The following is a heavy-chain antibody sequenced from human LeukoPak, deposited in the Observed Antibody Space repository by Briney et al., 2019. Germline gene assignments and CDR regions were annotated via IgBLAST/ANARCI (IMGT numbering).Heavy chain of an antibody. J-gene: IGHJ4*02. CDR2: IIPILGIA. CDR1: GYTFTSYD. Sequence: SVKVSCKASGYTFTSYDINWVRQAPGQGLEWMGRIIPILGIANYAQKFQGRVTITADKSTSTAYTELSSLRSEDTAVYYCARPSGYDYIWGQGTLVTVSS. V-gene: IGHV1-69*04. CDR3: ARPSGYDYI. D-gene: IGHD5-12*01.